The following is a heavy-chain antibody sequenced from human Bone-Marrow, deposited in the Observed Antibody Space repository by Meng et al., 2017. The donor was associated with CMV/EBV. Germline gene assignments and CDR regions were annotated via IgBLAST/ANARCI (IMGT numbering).Heavy chain of an antibody. J-gene: IGHJ6*02. D-gene: IGHD6-13*01. CDR3: AKDRSRCCFYGMDA. CDR2: VYSGGYT. CDR1: GFVVSSNY. V-gene: IGHV3-53*05. Sequence: GGSLRLSCAASGFVVSSNYMTWFRQAPGKGLEWVSVVYSGGYTFYADFVKGRFTLSRDNSKKTLYLQMNSLRAEDTAVYYCAKDRSRCCFYGMDAWGQGTTVTVSS.